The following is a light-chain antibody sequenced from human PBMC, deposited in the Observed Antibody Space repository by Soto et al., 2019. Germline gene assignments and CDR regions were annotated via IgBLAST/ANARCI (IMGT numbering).Light chain of an antibody. J-gene: IGKJ2*01. CDR2: GAS. CDR3: QQYNNWPPYT. V-gene: IGKV3-15*01. CDR1: QSVSAN. Sequence: EIVVTQSPATLSVSPGVGATLSCRASQSVSANLAWYQQKPGQAPRLLIYGASTRATGIPARFSGSGSGTEFTLTINSVQSEDFADYYCQQYNNWPPYTFGQGTKLEVK.